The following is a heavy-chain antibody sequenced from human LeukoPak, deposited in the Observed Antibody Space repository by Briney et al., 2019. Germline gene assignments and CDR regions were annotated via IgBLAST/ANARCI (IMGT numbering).Heavy chain of an antibody. Sequence: GGSLRLSCAASGFTVISNYMTWVRQAPGKGLEWVSLISSGGSTYYADSVKGRFTIFRDNSKNTLYLQMNSLRAEDTAVYYCARVYSGYFDYWGQGTLVTVSS. CDR1: GFTVISNY. CDR2: ISSGGST. J-gene: IGHJ4*02. CDR3: ARVYSGYFDY. V-gene: IGHV3-53*01. D-gene: IGHD2-21*01.